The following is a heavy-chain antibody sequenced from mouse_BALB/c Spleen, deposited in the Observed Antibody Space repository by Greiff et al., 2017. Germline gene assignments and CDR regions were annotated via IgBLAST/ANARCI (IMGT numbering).Heavy chain of an antibody. J-gene: IGHJ4*01. V-gene: IGHV1-18*01. D-gene: IGHD2-4*01. Sequence: LQESGPELVKPGASMKISCKASGYSFTGYTMKWVKQSHGKNLEWIGLINPYNGGTSYNQKFKGKATLTVDKSSSTAYMELLSLTSEDSAVYYCARATMITTTRNYYAMDYWGQGTSVTVSS. CDR1: GYSFTGYT. CDR3: ARATMITTTRNYYAMDY. CDR2: INPYNGGT.